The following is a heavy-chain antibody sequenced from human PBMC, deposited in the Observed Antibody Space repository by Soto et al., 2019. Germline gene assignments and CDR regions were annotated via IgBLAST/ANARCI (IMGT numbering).Heavy chain of an antibody. D-gene: IGHD6-19*01. J-gene: IGHJ6*02. CDR3: TREMIAVAGRYYYYYYGMDV. V-gene: IGHV3-49*04. CDR1: GFTFGDYA. Sequence: GGSLRLSCTASGFTFGDYAMSWVRQAPGKGLEWVGFIKSKAYGGTTEYAASVKGRFTISRDDSKSIAYLQMNSLKTEDTAVYYCTREMIAVAGRYYYYYYGMDVWGQGTTVTVSS. CDR2: IKSKAYGGTT.